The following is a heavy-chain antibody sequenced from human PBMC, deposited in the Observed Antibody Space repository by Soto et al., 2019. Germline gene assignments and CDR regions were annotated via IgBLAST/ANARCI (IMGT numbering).Heavy chain of an antibody. Sequence: LSLTCTVSGGSISTYYWSWIRRPPGKGLEWIGYIYNSGSTHSNPSLQSRVTISVDTPKNQFSLKLSSVTAADTAIYYCARARITMVREVIKYNMDVWGQGTTVTVSS. CDR1: GGSISTYY. CDR2: IYNSGST. D-gene: IGHD3-10*01. J-gene: IGHJ6*02. CDR3: ARARITMVREVIKYNMDV. V-gene: IGHV4-59*01.